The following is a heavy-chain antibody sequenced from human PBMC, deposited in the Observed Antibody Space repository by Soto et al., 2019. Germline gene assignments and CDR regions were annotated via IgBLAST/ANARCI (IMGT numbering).Heavy chain of an antibody. V-gene: IGHV4-30-4*01. J-gene: IGHJ1*01. D-gene: IGHD3-10*01. CDR2: IYYSGST. CDR1: GGSISSGDYY. CDR3: AREEPYYYGSGSYFIQQ. Sequence: SETLSLTCTVSGGSISSGDYYWSWIRQPPGKGLEWIGYIYYSGSTYYNPSLKSRVTISVDTSKNQFSLKLSSVTAADTAVYYCAREEPYYYGSGSYFIQQWGQGTLVTVSS.